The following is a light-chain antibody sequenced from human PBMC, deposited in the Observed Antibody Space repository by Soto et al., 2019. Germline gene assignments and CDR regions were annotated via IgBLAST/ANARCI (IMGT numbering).Light chain of an antibody. V-gene: IGKV3-15*01. CDR3: QQYNSGPT. CDR2: DAT. Sequence: EILMTQSPATLSVSPGERATLSCRASPNVNTYVAWYQQKPGQAPGLLIYDATTRATGIPARFSGSGSGTEFTLTISSLQSEDFAVDFCQQYNSGPTFGGGTKVEI. CDR1: PNVNTY. J-gene: IGKJ4*01.